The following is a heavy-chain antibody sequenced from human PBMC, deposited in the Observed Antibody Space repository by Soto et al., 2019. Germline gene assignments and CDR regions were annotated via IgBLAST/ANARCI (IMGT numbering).Heavy chain of an antibody. J-gene: IGHJ4*02. CDR1: GFTFSSDW. Sequence: GGSLRLSCVASGFTFSSDWMHWVRQGAGKGLVWVSRINMDGSVTNYADSVKGRFTISRDNAKNTVYLQMNSLRVEDTAVYYCARGPRGLYGNDYWGQGALVTVSS. V-gene: IGHV3-74*01. D-gene: IGHD4-4*01. CDR3: ARGPRGLYGNDY. CDR2: INMDGSVT.